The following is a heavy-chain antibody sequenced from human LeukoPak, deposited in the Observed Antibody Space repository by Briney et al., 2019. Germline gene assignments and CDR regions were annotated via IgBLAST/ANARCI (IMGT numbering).Heavy chain of an antibody. Sequence: SETLSLTCTVSGGSISSYYWSWIRQPPGKGLEWIGYIYYSGSTNYNPSLKSRVTISVDTSKNQFSLKLSSVTAVDTAVYYCARQQIRFLFDYWGQGTLVTVSS. CDR3: ARQQIRFLFDY. CDR1: GGSISSYY. J-gene: IGHJ4*02. D-gene: IGHD3-3*01. V-gene: IGHV4-59*01. CDR2: IYYSGST.